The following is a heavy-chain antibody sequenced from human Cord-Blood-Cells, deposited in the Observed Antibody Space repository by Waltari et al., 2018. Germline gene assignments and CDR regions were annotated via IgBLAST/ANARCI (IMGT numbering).Heavy chain of an antibody. J-gene: IGHJ3*02. CDR2: MNPNSGNT. Sequence: QVQLVQSGAEVKKPGASVKVSCKASGYTFTSYDINWVRQATGQGLEWMGWMNPNSGNTGYAQKFQGRVTMTRNTSISTAYMELSSLRSEDTAVYYCARTNHEYSSSSPAFDIWGQGTMVTVSS. V-gene: IGHV1-8*01. D-gene: IGHD6-6*01. CDR1: GYTFTSYD. CDR3: ARTNHEYSSSSPAFDI.